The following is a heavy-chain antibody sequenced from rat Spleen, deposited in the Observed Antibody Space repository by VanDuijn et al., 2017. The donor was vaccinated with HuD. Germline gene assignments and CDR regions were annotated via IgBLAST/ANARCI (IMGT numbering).Heavy chain of an antibody. V-gene: IGHV2-30*01. CDR1: GFSLTSYN. D-gene: IGHD1-6*01. Sequence: QVQLKESGPGLVQPSQTLSLTCTVSGFSLTSYNVHWVRQTTGKGLEWMGVMWTGGGTDYNPDFKSRQSSSRDTSKSQVFLKMNSLQTEDMATYYCAREMGLTYGLFPFDFWGQGVMVTVSS. CDR2: MWTGGGT. CDR3: AREMGLTYGLFPFDF. J-gene: IGHJ2*01.